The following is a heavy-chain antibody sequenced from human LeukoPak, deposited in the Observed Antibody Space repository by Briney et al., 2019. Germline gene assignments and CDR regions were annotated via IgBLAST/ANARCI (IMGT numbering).Heavy chain of an antibody. Sequence: ASVKVSCKASGYTFTGYYMHWVRQAPGQGLEWMGWINPNSGGTNYAQKFQGRVTMTRDTSIGTAYMELSRLRSDDTAVYYCARALEDIVVVVAGFDPWGQGTLVTVSS. V-gene: IGHV1-2*02. J-gene: IGHJ5*02. CDR2: INPNSGGT. CDR3: ARALEDIVVVVAGFDP. CDR1: GYTFTGYY. D-gene: IGHD2-15*01.